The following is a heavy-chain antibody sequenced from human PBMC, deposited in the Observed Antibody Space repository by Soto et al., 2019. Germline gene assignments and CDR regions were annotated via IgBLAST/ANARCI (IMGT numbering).Heavy chain of an antibody. CDR2: ISGSGGST. Sequence: EVQLLESGGGLVQPGGSLRLSCAASGFTFSSYAMSWVRQAPGKVLEWVSAISGSGGSTYYADSVKGRFTISRDNSKNTLYLQLNSLRAEDTAVYYCAKDPPIRNDYGSGSYLGSNAFDIWGQGTMVTVSS. CDR1: GFTFSSYA. V-gene: IGHV3-23*01. CDR3: AKDPPIRNDYGSGSYLGSNAFDI. D-gene: IGHD3-10*01. J-gene: IGHJ3*02.